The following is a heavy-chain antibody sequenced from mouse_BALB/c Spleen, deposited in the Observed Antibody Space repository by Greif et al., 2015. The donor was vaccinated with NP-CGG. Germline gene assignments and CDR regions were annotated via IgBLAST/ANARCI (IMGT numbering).Heavy chain of an antibody. CDR2: IYPGSGNT. CDR3: ARRTGTEAMDY. J-gene: IGHJ4*01. CDR1: GYTFTDYY. V-gene: IGHV1-84*02. Sequence: VQLQQSGPELVKPGASVKISCKASGYTFTDYYINWVKQKPGQGLEWIGWIYPGSGNTKYNEKFKGKATLTVDTSSGTVYMQLSSLTSEDTAVHFCARRTGTEAMDYWGQGTSVTVSS. D-gene: IGHD4-1*01.